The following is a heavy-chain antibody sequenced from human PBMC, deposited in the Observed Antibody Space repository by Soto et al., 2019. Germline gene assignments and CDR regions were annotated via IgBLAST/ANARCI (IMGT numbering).Heavy chain of an antibody. CDR2: IYYSGST. CDR1: GGSISSTTDY. J-gene: IGHJ3*02. V-gene: IGHV4-39*07. Sequence: PSETMYLACTVSGGSISSTTDYGGWIRQPPGKGLEWIGSIYYSGSTYYNPSLKSRVTISVDTSKNQFSLKLSSVTAADTAVYYCAIVIRFLEMLSQGGAFDILGQGTMVT. CDR3: AIVIRFLEMLSQGGAFDI. D-gene: IGHD3-3*01.